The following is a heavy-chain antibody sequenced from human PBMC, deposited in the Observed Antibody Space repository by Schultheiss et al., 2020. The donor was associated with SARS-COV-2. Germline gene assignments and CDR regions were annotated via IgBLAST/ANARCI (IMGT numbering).Heavy chain of an antibody. D-gene: IGHD7-27*01. CDR2: IYYSGST. CDR1: GGSISSYY. J-gene: IGHJ4*02. Sequence: SETLSLTCTVSGGSISSYYWGWIRQPPGKGLEWIGYIYYSGSTNYNPSLKSRVTISVDTSKNQFSLKLSSVTAADTAVYYCAREMGNDLYFDYWGQGTLVTVSS. V-gene: IGHV4-59*12. CDR3: AREMGNDLYFDY.